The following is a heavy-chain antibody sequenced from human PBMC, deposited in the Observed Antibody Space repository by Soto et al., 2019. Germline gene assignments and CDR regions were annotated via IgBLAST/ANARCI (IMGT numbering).Heavy chain of an antibody. CDR1: GFTFSSYA. V-gene: IGHV3-30-3*01. J-gene: IGHJ6*02. CDR2: ISYDGSNK. Sequence: GGSLRLSCAASGFTFSSYAMHWVRQAPGKGLEWVAVISYDGSNKYYADSVKGRFTISRDNSKNTLYLQMNSLRAEDTAVYYCARASHPPRHYGMDVWGQGTTVTVSS. CDR3: ARASHPPRHYGMDV. D-gene: IGHD1-1*01.